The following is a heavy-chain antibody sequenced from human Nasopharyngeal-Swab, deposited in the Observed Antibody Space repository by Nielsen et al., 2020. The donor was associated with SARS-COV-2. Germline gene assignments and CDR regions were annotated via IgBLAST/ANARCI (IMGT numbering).Heavy chain of an antibody. J-gene: IGHJ5*02. D-gene: IGHD4/OR15-4a*01. CDR3: ARDPGDYGSAEFDP. CDR1: GGSISSYY. Sequence: SETLSLTCTVSGGSISSYYWSWIRQPPGKGLEWIGYIYYSGSTNYNPSLKSRVTISVDTSKNQFSLKLSSVTAADTAVYYCARDPGDYGSAEFDPWGQGTLVTVSS. CDR2: IYYSGST. V-gene: IGHV4-59*12.